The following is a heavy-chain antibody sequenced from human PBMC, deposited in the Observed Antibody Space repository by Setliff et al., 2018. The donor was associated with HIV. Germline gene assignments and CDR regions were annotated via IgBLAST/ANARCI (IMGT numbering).Heavy chain of an antibody. CDR1: GGSTSNEY. Sequence: SETLSLTCTVSGGSTSNEYWSWIRQPAGKGLEWIGRFYTSGSTNYNPSLKSRLTISVDTSKNQFSLKLRSVTAADTAVYYCARDPPGYGDSNDYWGQGTLVTVSS. D-gene: IGHD4-17*01. J-gene: IGHJ4*02. V-gene: IGHV4-4*07. CDR3: ARDPPGYGDSNDY. CDR2: FYTSGST.